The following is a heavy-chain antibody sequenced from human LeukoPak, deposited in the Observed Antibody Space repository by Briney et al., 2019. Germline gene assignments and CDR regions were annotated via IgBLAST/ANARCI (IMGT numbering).Heavy chain of an antibody. CDR1: GGSISSGDYY. V-gene: IGHV4-30-4*08. CDR3: ARSSITIFGVVIRNAFDI. D-gene: IGHD3-3*01. J-gene: IGHJ3*02. CDR2: IYYSGST. Sequence: SQTLSLTCTVSGGSISSGDYYWSWIRQPPGKGLEWIGYIYYSGSTYYNPSLKSRVTISVDTSKNQFSLKLSSVTAADTAVYYCARSSITIFGVVIRNAFDIWGQGTMVTVSS.